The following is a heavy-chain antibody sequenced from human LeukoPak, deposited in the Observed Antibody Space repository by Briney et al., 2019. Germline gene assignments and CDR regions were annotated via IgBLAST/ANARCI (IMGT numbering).Heavy chain of an antibody. D-gene: IGHD2-8*01. Sequence: GGSLRLSCAASGFTFSSYGMHWIRQAPGKGLEWVAVISFDGNNKDYADSVKGRFTISRDSSKNTLYLQMNSLRAEDTAVYYCAKGSTNARPYYFDYWGQGTLVPVSS. CDR3: AKGSTNARPYYFDY. CDR2: ISFDGNNK. V-gene: IGHV3-33*05. J-gene: IGHJ4*02. CDR1: GFTFSSYG.